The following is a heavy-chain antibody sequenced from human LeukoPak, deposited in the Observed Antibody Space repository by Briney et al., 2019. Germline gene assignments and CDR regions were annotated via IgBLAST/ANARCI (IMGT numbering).Heavy chain of an antibody. Sequence: GESLKISCKGSGYSFTSYWIGWVGQMPGKGLEWMGIIYPGDSDTRYSPSFQGQVTISADKSFSTAYLQWSSLKASDTAMYYCARKRYCSSTSCYGMDVWGQGTTVTVSS. CDR1: GYSFTSYW. CDR3: ARKRYCSSTSCYGMDV. V-gene: IGHV5-51*01. CDR2: IYPGDSDT. J-gene: IGHJ6*02. D-gene: IGHD2-2*01.